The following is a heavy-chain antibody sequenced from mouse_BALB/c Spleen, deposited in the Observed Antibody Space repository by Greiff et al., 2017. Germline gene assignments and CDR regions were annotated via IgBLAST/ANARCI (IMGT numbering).Heavy chain of an antibody. D-gene: IGHD1-1*01. CDR1: GFSLTGYG. CDR3: ARDRGGYGSSHAMDY. CDR2: IWGDGST. Sequence: QVQLQQSGPGLVAPSQSLSITCTVSGFSLTGYGVNWVRQPPGKGLEWLGMIWGDGSTDYNSALKSRLSISKDNSKSQVFLKMNSLQTDDTARYYCARDRGGYGSSHAMDYWGQGTSVTVSS. J-gene: IGHJ4*01. V-gene: IGHV2-6-7*01.